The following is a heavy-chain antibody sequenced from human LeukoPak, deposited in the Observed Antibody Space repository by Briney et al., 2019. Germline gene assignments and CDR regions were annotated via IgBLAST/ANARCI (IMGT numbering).Heavy chain of an antibody. CDR1: GGSLSSFY. CDR2: FFFDGNT. Sequence: FETPSPPLTFSGGSLSSFYWSWVPEPPREGLGGSGYFFFDGNTNNNPSLKSRVTMSVDTSNNQFSLRLSSVTAADTAVYYCAKIPKGGDGLTSADQIYFDIWGRGTLVIVSS. V-gene: IGHV4-59*08. D-gene: IGHD2-21*01. CDR3: AKIPKGGDGLTSADQIYFDI. J-gene: IGHJ2*01.